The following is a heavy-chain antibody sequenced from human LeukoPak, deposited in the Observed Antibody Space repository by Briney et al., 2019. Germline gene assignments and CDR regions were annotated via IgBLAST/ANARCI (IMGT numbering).Heavy chain of an antibody. Sequence: GGSLRLSCAASGFTFSSYAMSWVRQAPGKGLEWVSAISGSGGSTYYADSVKGRFTISRDNAKNSLYLQMNSLRAEDTAVYYCARVDAIDYSDYEANWFDPWGQGTLVTVSS. CDR1: GFTFSSYA. J-gene: IGHJ5*02. D-gene: IGHD4-17*01. CDR3: ARVDAIDYSDYEANWFDP. CDR2: ISGSGGST. V-gene: IGHV3-23*01.